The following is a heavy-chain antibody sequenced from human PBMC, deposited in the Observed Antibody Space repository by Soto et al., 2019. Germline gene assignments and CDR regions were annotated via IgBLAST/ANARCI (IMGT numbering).Heavy chain of an antibody. CDR3: ARGIRDSSGWDFDY. V-gene: IGHV1-69*06. CDR2: IIPMLGTA. CDR1: GGTFSTYA. D-gene: IGHD6-19*01. Sequence: QVQLVQSGAEVKKPGASVKVSCKASGGTFSTYAFSWVRQAPGQGLEWMGGIIPMLGTANYAQRFQGRVTITADKSTSTAYMELSSLSTEDTAVSSCARGIRDSSGWDFDYWGQGTLVIVSS. J-gene: IGHJ4*02.